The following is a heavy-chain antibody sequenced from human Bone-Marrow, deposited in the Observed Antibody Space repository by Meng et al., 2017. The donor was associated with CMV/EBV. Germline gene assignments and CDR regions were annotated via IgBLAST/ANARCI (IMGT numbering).Heavy chain of an antibody. J-gene: IGHJ4*02. V-gene: IGHV3-21*01. Sequence: GESLKISCAASGFTFSSYSMNWVRQAPGKGLEWVSSISSSGSYIYYADSVKGRFTISRDNSKNTLYLQMNSLRAEDTAVYYCARESEVFGVDYFDYWGQGTLVTVSS. CDR1: GFTFSSYS. CDR3: ARESEVFGVDYFDY. D-gene: IGHD3-3*01. CDR2: ISSSGSYI.